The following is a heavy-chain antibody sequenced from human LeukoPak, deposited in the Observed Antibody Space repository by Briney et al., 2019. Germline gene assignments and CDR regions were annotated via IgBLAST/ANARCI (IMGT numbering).Heavy chain of an antibody. Sequence: SETLSLTCAVYGGSFSGYYWSWIRQSPGKGLEWIGEINHRGSTYYTPSLKSRVTISVDTSKNQFCLNLSCLTAADTAVYYCARRWEQLQGFFDYWAREPWSPSPQ. CDR1: GGSFSGYY. CDR2: INHRGST. V-gene: IGHV4-34*01. CDR3: ARRWEQLQGFFDY. J-gene: IGHJ4*02. D-gene: IGHD1/OR15-1a*01.